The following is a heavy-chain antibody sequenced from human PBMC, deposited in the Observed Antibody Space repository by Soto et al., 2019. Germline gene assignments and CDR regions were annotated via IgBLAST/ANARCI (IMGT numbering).Heavy chain of an antibody. CDR3: ARQPTTGDTDLWFDP. V-gene: IGHV4-39*01. J-gene: IGHJ5*02. Sequence: PSETLSLTCSVSGGSISTSRSYWAWIRQPPGKGLEWLANIFYSGSTFYKPSLASRISVSVDTSKNEYSLKLRSVTAADMAFYYCARQPTTGDTDLWFDPWGQGTLVTVSS. CDR2: IFYSGST. CDR1: GGSISTSRSY. D-gene: IGHD2-21*01.